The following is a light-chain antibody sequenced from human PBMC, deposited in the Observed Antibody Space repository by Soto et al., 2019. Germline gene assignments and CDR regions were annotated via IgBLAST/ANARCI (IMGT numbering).Light chain of an antibody. V-gene: IGKV1-9*01. CDR2: DSS. J-gene: IGKJ2*01. CDR3: QQLSHNQYT. CDR1: YDISSS. Sequence: DIPLTQSPSFLYASVEDRVTISCRASYDISSSFDWYQQEPGQPPKLLIYDSSTLQTGVPSRFTGSGSGRKVTLTINGLQFGDVATDSCQQLSHNQYTCGEGTKLEI.